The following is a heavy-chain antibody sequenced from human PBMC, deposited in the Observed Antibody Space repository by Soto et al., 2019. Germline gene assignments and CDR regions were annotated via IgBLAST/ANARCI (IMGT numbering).Heavy chain of an antibody. J-gene: IGHJ5*02. CDR3: ARDYDKSGYDYFDP. V-gene: IGHV1-2*02. CDR2: IDPKSGDT. CDR1: EYSFTGHY. Sequence: ASVKVSCKASEYSFTGHYLHWVRQAPGQGLEWMVCIDPKSGDTNYAQKFQDRVAMTRDTSISTAYMDLSRLRSDDTAVYYCARDYDKSGYDYFDPWG. D-gene: IGHD3-22*01.